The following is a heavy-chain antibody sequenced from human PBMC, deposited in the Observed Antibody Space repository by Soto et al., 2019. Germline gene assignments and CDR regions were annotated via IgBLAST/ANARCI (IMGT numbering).Heavy chain of an antibody. CDR3: AKEFPGEDKQTRGYYYYGMDV. Sequence: PGGSLRLSCAASGFTFSSYGMHWVRQAPGKGLEWVAVISYDGSNKYYADSVKGRFTISRDNSKNTLYLQMNSLRAEDTAVYYCAKEFPGEDKQTRGYYYYGMDVWGQGTTVTVSS. J-gene: IGHJ6*02. D-gene: IGHD7-27*01. CDR1: GFTFSSYG. CDR2: ISYDGSNK. V-gene: IGHV3-30*18.